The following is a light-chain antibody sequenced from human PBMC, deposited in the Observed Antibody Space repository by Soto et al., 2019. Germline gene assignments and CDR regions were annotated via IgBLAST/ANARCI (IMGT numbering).Light chain of an antibody. J-gene: IGLJ3*02. Sequence: QTVVTQEPSFSVSPGGTVTLTCGLSSGSVSTDSFPSWFQQTPGQAPRTLMYSTNIRSSGVPDRFSDSMLGNKAALTITGAQADDESDYYCVLYLGGGIWVFGGGTKVTVL. V-gene: IGLV8-61*01. CDR3: VLYLGGGIWV. CDR1: SGSVSTDSF. CDR2: STN.